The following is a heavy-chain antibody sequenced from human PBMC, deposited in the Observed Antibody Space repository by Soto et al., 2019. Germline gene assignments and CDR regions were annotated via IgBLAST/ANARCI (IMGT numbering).Heavy chain of an antibody. V-gene: IGHV1-18*01. CDR2: ISAYNGNT. CDR1: GYTFTSYG. Sequence: QVQLVQSGAEVKKPGASVKVSCKASGYTFTSYGISWVRQAPGQGLEWMGWISAYNGNTNYAQKLQGRVTMTTDTSTSSAYMELRSLRSDDTAVYYCARRYYDYDAPVGSDYWGQGTLVTVSS. J-gene: IGHJ4*02. CDR3: ARRYYDYDAPVGSDY. D-gene: IGHD5-12*01.